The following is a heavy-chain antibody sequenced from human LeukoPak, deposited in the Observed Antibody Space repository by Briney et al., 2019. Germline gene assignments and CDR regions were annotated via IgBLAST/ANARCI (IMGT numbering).Heavy chain of an antibody. CDR1: GFAFSSYA. D-gene: IGHD4-17*01. V-gene: IGHV3-23*01. Sequence: GGSLRLSCAASGFAFSSYAMSWVRQAPGKGLEWVSTISGSDGTTYYADSVEGRFTISRDNSKNTLYLQMNSLRAEDTAVYYCAKDFWVYGDYDVNWFDPWGQGTLSPSPQ. CDR3: AKDFWVYGDYDVNWFDP. J-gene: IGHJ5*02. CDR2: ISGSDGTT.